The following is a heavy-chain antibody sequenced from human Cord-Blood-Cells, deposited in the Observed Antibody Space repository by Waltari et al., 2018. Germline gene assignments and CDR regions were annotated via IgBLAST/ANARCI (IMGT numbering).Heavy chain of an antibody. J-gene: IGHJ5*02. V-gene: IGHV1-8*03. Sequence: QVQLVQSGAEVKKPGASVKVSCKASGYTFTSYDINWVRQATGQGLEWMGWMDPDSGNTGYAQKFQGRVTITRNTSISTAYMELSSLRSEDTVVYYCARYSSSSWFDPWGQGTLVTVSS. CDR3: ARYSSSSWFDP. CDR1: GYTFTSYD. D-gene: IGHD6-6*01. CDR2: MDPDSGNT.